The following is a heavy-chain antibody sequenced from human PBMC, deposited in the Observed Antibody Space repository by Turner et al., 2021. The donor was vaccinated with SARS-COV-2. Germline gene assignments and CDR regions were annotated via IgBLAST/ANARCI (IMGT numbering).Heavy chain of an antibody. Sequence: GQLQVSGPGLVRPSETLFLTCTVSGGSISSKSWSWIRQSPGRGLEWIGYFYKIGSIDYNPTLRSRGTISVDTSKNQLSLILISMTAADTAVYYCARHQGSTSGYDHGMNVWGQGTAVIVSS. J-gene: IGHJ6*02. CDR2: FYKIGSI. CDR3: ARHQGSTSGYDHGMNV. V-gene: IGHV4-59*08. D-gene: IGHD1-1*01. CDR1: GGSISSKS.